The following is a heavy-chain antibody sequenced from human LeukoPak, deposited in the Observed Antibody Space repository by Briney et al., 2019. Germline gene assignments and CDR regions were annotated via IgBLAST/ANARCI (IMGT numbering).Heavy chain of an antibody. CDR2: IRYDGSNK. CDR3: AKDKNRQKSTNFDY. V-gene: IGHV3-30*02. J-gene: IGHJ4*02. CDR1: GFTFSSYG. Sequence: GGSLRLSCAASGFTFSSYGMHWVRQAPGKGLEWVAFIRYDGSNKYYADSVKGRFTVSRDNSKNTLYLQMNSLRAEDTAVYYCAKDKNRQKSTNFDYWGQGTLVTVS. D-gene: IGHD2-2*01.